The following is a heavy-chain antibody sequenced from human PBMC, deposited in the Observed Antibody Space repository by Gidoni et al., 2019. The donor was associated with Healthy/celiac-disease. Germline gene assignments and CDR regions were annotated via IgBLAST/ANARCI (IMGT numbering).Heavy chain of an antibody. J-gene: IGHJ6*02. CDR1: GFTFSSYE. Sequence: EVQLVESGGGLVQPGGSLRLPCAASGFTFSSYEMNWGSQAPGKGLEWVSYISSSGSTIYYADSVKGRFTISRDNAKNSLYLQMNSLRAEDTAVYYCAREVSGSYYMSVYYYGMDVWGQGTTVTVSS. CDR3: AREVSGSYYMSVYYYGMDV. V-gene: IGHV3-48*03. D-gene: IGHD1-26*01. CDR2: ISSSGSTI.